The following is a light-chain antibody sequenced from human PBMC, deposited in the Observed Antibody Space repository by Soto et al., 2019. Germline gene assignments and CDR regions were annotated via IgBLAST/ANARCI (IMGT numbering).Light chain of an antibody. CDR1: SGHSNYA. CDR2: LNSDGSH. V-gene: IGLV4-69*01. J-gene: IGLJ2*01. Sequence: VLTQSPSASASLGASVKLTCTLSSGHSNYAIAWHQQQPEKGPRFLMKLNSDGSHSKGDGIPDRFSGSSSGAERYLTIPTLQSDDEADYYCQTWVTGIHIFGGGTKLTVL. CDR3: QTWVTGIHI.